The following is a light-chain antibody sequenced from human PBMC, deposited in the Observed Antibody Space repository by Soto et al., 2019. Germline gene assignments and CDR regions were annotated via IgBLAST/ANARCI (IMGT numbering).Light chain of an antibody. CDR3: QNYNSYSEE. CDR2: GAS. Sequence: EIELTQSPATLSLSPGERATLSFRASQSVSSFLAWYQRKPGQAPRLLIYGASTRATGIPARFSGSGSDTEFTLTISSLQPDDFATYYCQNYNSYSEEFGQGTKVDIK. J-gene: IGKJ1*01. CDR1: QSVSSF. V-gene: IGKV3-15*01.